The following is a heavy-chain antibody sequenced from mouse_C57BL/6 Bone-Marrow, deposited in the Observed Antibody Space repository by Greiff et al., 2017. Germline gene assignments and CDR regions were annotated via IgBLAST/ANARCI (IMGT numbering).Heavy chain of an antibody. Sequence: VHVKQSGPELVKPGASVKISCKASGYSFTGYYMNWVKQSPEKSLEWIGEINPSTGGTTYNQKFKAKDTLTVDKSSSTAYMQLKSLTSEDAAVYYYARSGYYSYYAMDYWGQGTSVTVSS. CDR2: INPSTGGT. CDR1: GYSFTGYY. CDR3: ARSGYYSYYAMDY. J-gene: IGHJ4*01. V-gene: IGHV1-42*01. D-gene: IGHD2-3*01.